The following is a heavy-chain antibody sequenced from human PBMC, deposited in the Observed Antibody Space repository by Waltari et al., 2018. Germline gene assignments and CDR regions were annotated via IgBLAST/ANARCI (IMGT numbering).Heavy chain of an antibody. J-gene: IGHJ6*02. CDR1: GFTVSSNY. D-gene: IGHD5-12*01. CDR3: AREYSGYDYDYYYYGMDV. Sequence: EVQLVESGGGLIQPGGSLRLSCAASGFTVSSNYMSWVRQAPGKGLEWVSVIYSGGSTYYADSVKGRFTISRDNSKNTLYLQMNSLRAEDTAVYYCAREYSGYDYDYYYYGMDVWGQGTTVTVSS. CDR2: IYSGGST. V-gene: IGHV3-53*01.